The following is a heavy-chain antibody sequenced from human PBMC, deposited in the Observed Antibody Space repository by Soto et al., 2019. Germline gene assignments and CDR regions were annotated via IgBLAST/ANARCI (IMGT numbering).Heavy chain of an antibody. CDR1: GGSISSSNW. V-gene: IGHV4-4*02. Sequence: SETLSLTCAVSGGSISSSNWWSWVRQPPGKGLEWIGEIYHSGSTNYNPSLKSRVTISVDKSKNQFSLKLSSVTAADTAVYYCARVAAQGAVAAQYAFDIWGQGTMVTVSS. CDR2: IYHSGST. CDR3: ARVAAQGAVAAQYAFDI. J-gene: IGHJ3*02. D-gene: IGHD6-19*01.